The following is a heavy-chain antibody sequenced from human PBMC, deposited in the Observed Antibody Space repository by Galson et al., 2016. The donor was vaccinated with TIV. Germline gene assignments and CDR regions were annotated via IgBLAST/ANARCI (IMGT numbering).Heavy chain of an antibody. Sequence: SVKVSCKASGYTFRNYAMNRMRQAPGQGFEWMGWINTDTGHPTYAQGLTGRFVFSLDTSVNRAYLESTSLRNEDTAVYYCAREKACPGYWGQGTLITVST. CDR2: INTDTGHP. CDR1: GYTFRNYA. CDR3: AREKACPGY. V-gene: IGHV7-4-1*02. J-gene: IGHJ4*02.